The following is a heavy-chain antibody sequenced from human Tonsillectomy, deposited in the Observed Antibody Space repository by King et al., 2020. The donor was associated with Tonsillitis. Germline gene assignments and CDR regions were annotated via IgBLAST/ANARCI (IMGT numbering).Heavy chain of an antibody. CDR3: ARTTETTFLHY. Sequence: QLQESGPGLVKPSETLSLTCTVSGGSISSSSYYWGWIRQPPGKGLEWIGSIYYSGSTYYNPSLKSRVTISVDTSKNQFSLKLSSVTAADTAVYYCARTTETTFLHYWGQGTLVTVSS. CDR1: GGSISSSSYY. V-gene: IGHV4-39*01. CDR2: IYYSGST. J-gene: IGHJ4*02. D-gene: IGHD4-17*01.